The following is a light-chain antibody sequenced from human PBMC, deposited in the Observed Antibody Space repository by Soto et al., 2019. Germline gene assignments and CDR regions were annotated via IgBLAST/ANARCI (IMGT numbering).Light chain of an antibody. CDR1: QSISTN. Sequence: EIVLTQSPATLSVSPGARATLSCRASQSISTNLAWYQQKPGQAPRLLIYGPSTRAPGIPARFSGSGSGTEFTLTIGSLQSEDFAIYYCQQYNNWPPWTFGQGTKVEV. J-gene: IGKJ1*01. CDR2: GPS. CDR3: QQYNNWPPWT. V-gene: IGKV3-15*01.